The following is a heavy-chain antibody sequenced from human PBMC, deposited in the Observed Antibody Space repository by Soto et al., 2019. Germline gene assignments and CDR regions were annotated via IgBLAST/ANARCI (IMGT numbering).Heavy chain of an antibody. CDR3: AKDLGTDDFWSAYYTYYYMDV. V-gene: IGHV3-23*01. Sequence: EVQLLESGGGLVQPGGSLRLSCAASGFTFSSYALNWVRQAPGKGLEWVSVISGSGDNTYYADSVKGRFTISRDNSKNPLYLQMNSPRAEDTAVYYCAKDLGTDDFWSAYYTYYYMDVWGKGTTVTVSS. D-gene: IGHD3-3*01. J-gene: IGHJ6*03. CDR2: ISGSGDNT. CDR1: GFTFSSYA.